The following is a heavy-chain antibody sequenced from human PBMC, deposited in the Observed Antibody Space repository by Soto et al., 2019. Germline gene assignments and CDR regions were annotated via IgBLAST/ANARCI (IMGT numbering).Heavy chain of an antibody. D-gene: IGHD6-13*01. Sequence: SETLSLTCTVSGGSISSYYWSWIRQPPGKGLEWIGYIYYSGSTNYNPSLKSRVTISVDTSKNQFSLKLSSVTAADTAVYYCARGDSSSWYDYWGQGTLVTVSS. CDR2: IYYSGST. CDR3: ARGDSSSWYDY. CDR1: GGSISSYY. J-gene: IGHJ4*02. V-gene: IGHV4-59*01.